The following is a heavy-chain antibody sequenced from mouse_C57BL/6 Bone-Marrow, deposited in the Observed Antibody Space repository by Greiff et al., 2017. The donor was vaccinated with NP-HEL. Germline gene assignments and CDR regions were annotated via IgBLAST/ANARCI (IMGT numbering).Heavy chain of an antibody. CDR3: ARYDYDGAWFAY. CDR2: INSDGGST. J-gene: IGHJ3*01. Sequence: EVKLMESGGGLVQPGESLKLSCESNEYEFPSHDMSWVRKTPEKRLELVAAINSDGGSTYYPDTMERRFIISRDNTKKTLYLQMSSLRSEDTALYYCARYDYDGAWFAYWGQGTLVTVSA. CDR1: EYEFPSHD. V-gene: IGHV5-2*01. D-gene: IGHD2-4*01.